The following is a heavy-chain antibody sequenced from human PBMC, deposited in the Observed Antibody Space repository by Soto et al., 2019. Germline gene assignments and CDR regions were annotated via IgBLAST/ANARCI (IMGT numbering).Heavy chain of an antibody. CDR2: IYYSGST. CDR1: GGSISSYY. V-gene: IGHV4-59*01. J-gene: IGHJ4*02. CDR3: AREILEYSSSSMEDYFDY. Sequence: PSETLSLTCTVSGGSISSYYWSWIRQPPGKGLEWIGYIYYSGSTNYNPSLKSRVTISVDTSKNQFSLKLSSVTAADTAVYYCAREILEYSSSSMEDYFDYWGQGTLVTVSS. D-gene: IGHD6-6*01.